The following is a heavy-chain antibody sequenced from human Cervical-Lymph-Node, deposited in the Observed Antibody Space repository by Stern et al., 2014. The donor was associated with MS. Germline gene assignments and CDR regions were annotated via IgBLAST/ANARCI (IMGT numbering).Heavy chain of an antibody. CDR2: IYPGDSDT. V-gene: IGHV5-51*01. Sequence: EVQLVQSGAEVKKPGESLKISCKGSGYSFTANWIAWVRQMPGKGQERMGIIYPGDSDTRCSPSFQGQVTISADKSISTAYLQWSSLKASDTAMYYCARDYGDYAFDYWGQGTLVTVSS. J-gene: IGHJ4*02. CDR3: ARDYGDYAFDY. CDR1: GYSFTANW. D-gene: IGHD4-17*01.